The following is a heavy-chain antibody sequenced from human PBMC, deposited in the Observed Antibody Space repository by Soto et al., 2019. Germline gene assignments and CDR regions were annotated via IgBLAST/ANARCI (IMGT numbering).Heavy chain of an antibody. CDR2: FNHSGST. D-gene: IGHD2-15*01. Sequence: QVQLQQWGAGLLKPSETLSLTCAVYGGSFSGYYWSWIRQPPGKGLEWIGEFNHSGSTNYNPSRKSRVTISVDTSKNQCSLKLSSVTAGDTDVYYCARVKGSGYCSGGSCYSGWFDPWGQGTLVTVSS. CDR3: ARVKGSGYCSGGSCYSGWFDP. CDR1: GGSFSGYY. V-gene: IGHV4-34*01. J-gene: IGHJ5*02.